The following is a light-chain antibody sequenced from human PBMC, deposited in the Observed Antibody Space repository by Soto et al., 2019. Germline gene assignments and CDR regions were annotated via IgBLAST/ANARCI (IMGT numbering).Light chain of an antibody. CDR1: QNIWRL. J-gene: IGKJ1*01. V-gene: IGKV1-5*01. CDR2: DAS. Sequence: IQITQSPSTLSGSVGDRVTITCRASQNIWRLLAWYQQKPGKAPELLIYDASSLQSGVPPRFSGSGSGTDFTLTISSLQSEDFAVYYCQHYNTWPWTFGQGTKVDI. CDR3: QHYNTWPWT.